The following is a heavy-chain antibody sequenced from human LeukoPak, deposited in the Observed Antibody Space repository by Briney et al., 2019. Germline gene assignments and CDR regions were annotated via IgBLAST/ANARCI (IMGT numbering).Heavy chain of an antibody. CDR3: ARVTYNSSSWYGYYYYMDV. D-gene: IGHD6-13*01. CDR1: GFTFSSYG. Sequence: PGGSLRLSCAASGFTFSSYGMHWVRQAPGKGLEWVAFIRYDGNNKYYADSVKGRFTISRDNSKNTLYLQMNSLRAEDTAVYYCARVTYNSSSWYGYYYYMDVWGKGTTVTVSS. V-gene: IGHV3-30*02. CDR2: IRYDGNNK. J-gene: IGHJ6*03.